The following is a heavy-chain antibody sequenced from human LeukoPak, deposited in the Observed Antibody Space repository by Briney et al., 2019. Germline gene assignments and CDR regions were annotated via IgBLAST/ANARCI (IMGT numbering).Heavy chain of an antibody. D-gene: IGHD4-11*01. CDR1: GSTFTSYG. CDR3: ARDLYRDSLPVSWFDP. CDR2: ISDYNGNT. J-gene: IGHJ5*02. Sequence: ASVKVSCKASGSTFTSYGISWVRQAPGQGLEWMGWISDYNGNTNYAQKLQGRVTMTTDTSTSTAYMELRGLRSDDTAVYYCARDLYRDSLPVSWFDPWGQGTLVTVSS. V-gene: IGHV1-18*01.